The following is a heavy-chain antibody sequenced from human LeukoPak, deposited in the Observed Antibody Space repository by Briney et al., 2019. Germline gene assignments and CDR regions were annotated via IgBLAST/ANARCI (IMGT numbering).Heavy chain of an antibody. CDR1: GFTFSSYA. Sequence: GGSLRLSCAASGFTFSSYAMSWVRQAPGKGLEWVSAISGSGGSTYYADSAKGRFTISRDNSKNTLYLQMNSLRAEDTAVYYCTKIPGYGSGSYYVDNYFDYWGQGTLVTVSS. CDR2: ISGSGGST. J-gene: IGHJ4*02. CDR3: TKIPGYGSGSYYVDNYFDY. V-gene: IGHV3-23*01. D-gene: IGHD3-10*01.